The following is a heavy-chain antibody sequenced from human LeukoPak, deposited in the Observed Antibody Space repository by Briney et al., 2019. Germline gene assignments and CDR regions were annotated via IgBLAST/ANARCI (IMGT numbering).Heavy chain of an antibody. V-gene: IGHV3-49*04. Sequence: PGGSLRLSCAASGFTFSNAWMNWVRQAPGKGLEWVGFIRSKAYGGTTEYAASVKGRFTISRDDSKSIAYLQMNSLKTEDTAVYYCTSCYDYGDYGVPDYWGQGTLVTVSS. CDR3: TSCYDYGDYGVPDY. J-gene: IGHJ4*02. CDR1: GFTFSNAW. CDR2: IRSKAYGGTT. D-gene: IGHD4-17*01.